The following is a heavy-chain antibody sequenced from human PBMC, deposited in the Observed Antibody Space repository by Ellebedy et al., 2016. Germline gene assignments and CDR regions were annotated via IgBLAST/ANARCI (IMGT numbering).Heavy chain of an antibody. J-gene: IGHJ4*02. D-gene: IGHD7-27*01. Sequence: GGSLRLSCTGSGFTFSSSWMHWVRQAPGKGLEWVSRIKSDGSSTSHADSVKGRFTISRNNAKNSLFLQMDSLRVEDTAIYYCARDSLWGFDLWGQGALVTVSS. CDR1: GFTFSSSW. CDR3: ARDSLWGFDL. V-gene: IGHV3-74*01. CDR2: IKSDGSST.